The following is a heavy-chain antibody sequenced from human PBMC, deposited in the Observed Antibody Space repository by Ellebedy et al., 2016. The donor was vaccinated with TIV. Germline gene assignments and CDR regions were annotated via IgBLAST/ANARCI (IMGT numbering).Heavy chain of an antibody. CDR1: GFTFSSYW. CDR3: ARGLYVGSSSSDY. D-gene: IGHD6-6*01. J-gene: IGHJ4*02. CDR2: IKEDGSAK. V-gene: IGHV3-7*01. Sequence: GESLKISXAASGFTFSSYWMSWVRQAPGKGLEWVANIKEDGSAKYSVDSVKGRFTISRDNAKNSLYLQMNSLRAEDTAVYYCARGLYVGSSSSDYWGQGTLVTVSS.